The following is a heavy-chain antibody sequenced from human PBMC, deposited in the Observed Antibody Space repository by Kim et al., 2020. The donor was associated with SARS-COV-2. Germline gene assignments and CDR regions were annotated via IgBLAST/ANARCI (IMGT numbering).Heavy chain of an antibody. CDR2: ISYDGSNK. CDR3: AREVDYDYVWGSYRYDLDVYYYGMDV. V-gene: IGHV3-30*04. J-gene: IGHJ6*02. CDR1: GFTFSSYA. Sequence: GGSLRLSCAASGFTFSSYAMHWVRQAPGKGLEWVAVISYDGSNKYYADSVKGRFTISRDNSKNTLYLQMNSLRAEDTAVYYCAREVDYDYVWGSYRYDLDVYYYGMDVGGQGTTVTVSS. D-gene: IGHD3-16*02.